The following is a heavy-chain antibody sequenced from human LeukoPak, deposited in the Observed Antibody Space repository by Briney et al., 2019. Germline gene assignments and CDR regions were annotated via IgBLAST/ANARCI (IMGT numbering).Heavy chain of an antibody. V-gene: IGHV3-23*01. Sequence: GGSLRLSCAASGFTFSSYAMSWVRQAPGKGLEWVSTLSGSGITTYYADSVKGRFTISRDNSKNTLYLQMNSLRAEDTAVYYCAKGIYSSGWSYFDYWGHGTLVTVSS. CDR1: GFTFSSYA. CDR3: AKGIYSSGWSYFDY. D-gene: IGHD6-19*01. CDR2: LSGSGITT. J-gene: IGHJ4*01.